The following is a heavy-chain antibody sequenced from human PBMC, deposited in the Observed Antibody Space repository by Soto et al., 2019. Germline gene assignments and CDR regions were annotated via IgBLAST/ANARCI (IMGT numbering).Heavy chain of an antibody. CDR1: GGTFSSYA. Sequence: SVKVSCKASGGTFSSYAISWVRQAPGQGLEWMGGINPIYGTANYAQKFQGRVTITADTSTSTAYMELSSLRSEDTAVYYCARDSVYYDFWSGSAPHYYYGMDVWGQGTTVTVSS. CDR3: ARDSVYYDFWSGSAPHYYYGMDV. CDR2: INPIYGTA. V-gene: IGHV1-69*06. D-gene: IGHD3-3*01. J-gene: IGHJ6*02.